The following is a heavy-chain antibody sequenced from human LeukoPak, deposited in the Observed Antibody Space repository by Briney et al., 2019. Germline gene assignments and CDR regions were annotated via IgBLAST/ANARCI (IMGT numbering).Heavy chain of an antibody. J-gene: IGHJ6*04. CDR1: GYTFTSYD. CDR2: MDPNSGNT. D-gene: IGHD3-10*01. CDR3: ARSMVRGHYYGMDV. Sequence: ASVKVSCKASGYTFTSYDINWVRQATGQGLEWMGWMDPNSGNTGYAQKFQGRVTMTRNTSISTAYMELSSLRSEDTAVYYCARSMVRGHYYGMDVWGKGTTVTVSS. V-gene: IGHV1-8*01.